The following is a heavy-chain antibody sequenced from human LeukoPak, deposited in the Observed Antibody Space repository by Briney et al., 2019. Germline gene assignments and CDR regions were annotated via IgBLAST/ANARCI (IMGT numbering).Heavy chain of an antibody. Sequence: SETLSLTCAVYGGSFSGYYWSWIRQPPGKGLEWIGEINHSGSTNYNPSLKSRVTISVDTSKNQFSLKLSSVTAADTAVYYCARQVGGSYYSSADYWGQGTLVTVSS. J-gene: IGHJ4*02. CDR1: GGSFSGYY. V-gene: IGHV4-34*01. CDR2: INHSGST. CDR3: ARQVGGSYYSSADY. D-gene: IGHD1-26*01.